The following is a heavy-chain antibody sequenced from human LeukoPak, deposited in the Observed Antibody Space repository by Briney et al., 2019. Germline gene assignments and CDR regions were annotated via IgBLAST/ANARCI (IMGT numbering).Heavy chain of an antibody. CDR2: VSSSGSTI. D-gene: IGHD2-2*01. V-gene: IGHV3-48*03. J-gene: IGHJ4*02. Sequence: GGSLRLSCAASGFTFRSYEMNWVRQAPGKGLECVSYVSSSGSTIYYADSVKGRFTISRDNAKNSLYLQMNSLRAEDTAVYYCARVVVPAAMNYWGQGTLVTVSS. CDR3: ARVVVPAAMNY. CDR1: GFTFRSYE.